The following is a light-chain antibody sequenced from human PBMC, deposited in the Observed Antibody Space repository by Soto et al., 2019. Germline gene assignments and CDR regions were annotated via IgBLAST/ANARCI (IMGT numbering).Light chain of an antibody. CDR1: TSDVGGYNY. J-gene: IGLJ1*01. CDR2: DVN. V-gene: IGLV2-14*03. CDR3: CPFTNIKTVV. Sequence: QSVLTQPASVSGSPGQSITISCTGTTSDVGGYNYVTWYQQYPGQAPKIIIYDVNRRPPGVSDRFSGSKSGNTASLTVSDLQAGDEADSFCCPFTNIKTVVFGGGTKVTVL.